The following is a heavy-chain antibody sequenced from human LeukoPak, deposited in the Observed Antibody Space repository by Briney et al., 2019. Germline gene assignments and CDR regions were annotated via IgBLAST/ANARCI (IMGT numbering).Heavy chain of an antibody. CDR3: ATRAYCSSPSCFDY. D-gene: IGHD2-2*01. V-gene: IGHV4-39*01. Sequence: SETLSLTCTVSGASISSSTYYWGWIRQPPGKGLEWIGSIYYSGSTYYNLALKSRVTISVDTSKNQFSLKLSSVTAADTAVYYCATRAYCSSPSCFDYWGQGTLVTISS. CDR1: GASISSSTYY. J-gene: IGHJ4*02. CDR2: IYYSGST.